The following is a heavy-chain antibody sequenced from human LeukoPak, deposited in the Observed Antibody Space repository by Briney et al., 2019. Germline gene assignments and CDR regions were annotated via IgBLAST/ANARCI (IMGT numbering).Heavy chain of an antibody. J-gene: IGHJ4*02. V-gene: IGHV3-21*01. CDR1: GFTFGDYS. Sequence: PGGSLRLSCVASGFTFGDYSLNWVRQAPGKGLEWVAAISSSSDYIYYADSMRGRFTISRDNAKNSLYLQMHSLRVEDTALYYCARDRVPRATRGTFDYWGQGTPVIVSS. D-gene: IGHD1-26*01. CDR3: ARDRVPRATRGTFDY. CDR2: ISSSSDYI.